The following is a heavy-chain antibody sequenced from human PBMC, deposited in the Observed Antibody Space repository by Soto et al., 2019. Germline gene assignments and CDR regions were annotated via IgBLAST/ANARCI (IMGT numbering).Heavy chain of an antibody. CDR1: GASINSGGYY. CDR3: TSGDAWGVLLAC. J-gene: IGHJ4*02. CDR2: VYFSGST. Sequence: PSETLSLTCPVSGASINSGGYYWSWVRQLPGKGLDWIGYVYFSGSTYYNPSLESRVTISLDTSQNQFSLKLTSVSAADTAVYYCTSGDAWGVLLACWGQGTLVTVS. D-gene: IGHD2-21*02. V-gene: IGHV4-31*03.